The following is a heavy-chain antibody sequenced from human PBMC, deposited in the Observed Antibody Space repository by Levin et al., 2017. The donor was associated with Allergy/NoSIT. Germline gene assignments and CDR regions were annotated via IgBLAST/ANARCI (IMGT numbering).Heavy chain of an antibody. CDR3: ARGRRSSSWYENFDY. V-gene: IGHV3-21*01. CDR1: GFTFSSYS. CDR2: ISSSSSYI. J-gene: IGHJ4*02. D-gene: IGHD6-13*01. Sequence: GESLKISCAASGFTFSSYSMNWVRQAPGKGLEWVSSISSSSSYIYYADSVKGRFTISRDNAKNSLYLQMNSLRAEDTAVYYCARGRRSSSWYENFDYWGQGTLVTVSS.